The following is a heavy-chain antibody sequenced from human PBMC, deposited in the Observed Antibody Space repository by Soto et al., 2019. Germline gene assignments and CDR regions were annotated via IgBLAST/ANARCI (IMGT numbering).Heavy chain of an antibody. V-gene: IGHV3-30*18. CDR1: GFTFSHYG. D-gene: IGHD5-12*01. CDR2: ISYDGNNE. Sequence: GGSLRLSCAASGFTFSHYGMHWVRQAPGKGLEWVAVISYDGNNEYYADSVKGRFTISRDSSKNTLYLQMNSLRPEDTAVYHCAKDPGDGYKTYYFDYWGQGTLVTVSS. CDR3: AKDPGDGYKTYYFDY. J-gene: IGHJ4*02.